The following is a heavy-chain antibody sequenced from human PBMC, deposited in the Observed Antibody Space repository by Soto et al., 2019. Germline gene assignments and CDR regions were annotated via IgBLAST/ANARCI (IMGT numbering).Heavy chain of an antibody. CDR3: AKDRLGGNFDY. Sequence: EVQLVESGGGLVQPGGSLRLSCAASGFTFNNYAMNWVRQAPGKGLEWVATISGTGGRTYYADSVKGRFTISRDNSKNPLYLQMNSLRVEDTAVYYCAKDRLGGNFDYWGQGTQVTVSS. CDR2: ISGTGGRT. CDR1: GFTFNNYA. V-gene: IGHV3-23*04. J-gene: IGHJ4*02.